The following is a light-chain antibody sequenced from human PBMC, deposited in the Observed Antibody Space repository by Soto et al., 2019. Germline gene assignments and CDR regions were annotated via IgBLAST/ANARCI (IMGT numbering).Light chain of an antibody. Sequence: QPVLTQPPSVSGAPGQRVTISCTGSSSNIGAGYDVHWYQHLPGTAPKLLIYGNGNRPSGVPDRFSGSKSGTSASLAITGLQAEDEADYYCQSYDSSLSGSNVVFGGGTKLTVL. CDR3: QSYDSSLSGSNVV. J-gene: IGLJ2*01. V-gene: IGLV1-40*01. CDR2: GNG. CDR1: SSNIGAGYD.